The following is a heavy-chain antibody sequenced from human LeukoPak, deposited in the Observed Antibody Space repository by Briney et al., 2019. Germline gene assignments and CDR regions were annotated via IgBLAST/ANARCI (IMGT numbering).Heavy chain of an antibody. CDR3: AKDLYYYSSGYGYYFDY. Sequence: GGSLRLSCAASGFTFTSYAMSWVRQAPGKGLEWVSAISGSGGSTYYADSVKGRFTISRDNSKNTLYLQMNSLRAEDTAVYYCAKDLYYYSSGYGYYFDYWGQGTLVTVSS. CDR2: ISGSGGST. D-gene: IGHD3-22*01. J-gene: IGHJ4*02. CDR1: GFTFTSYA. V-gene: IGHV3-23*01.